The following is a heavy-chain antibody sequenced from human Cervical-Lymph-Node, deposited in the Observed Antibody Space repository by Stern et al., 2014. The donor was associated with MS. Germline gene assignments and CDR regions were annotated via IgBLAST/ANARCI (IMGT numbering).Heavy chain of an antibody. CDR3: ARNVGDTTLGH. J-gene: IGHJ4*02. CDR2: ISPIFGTA. V-gene: IGHV1-69*01. D-gene: IGHD3-16*01. Sequence: VQLVEPGAEVKKSGSSVKGSCKASGGTLRSYVITWARQASGQGPEWMGEISPIFGTATYAQQFQGRVTITADEYTSTVYMELSSLRSEDTAVYYCARNVGDTTLGHWGQGSQVIVSS. CDR1: GGTLRSYV.